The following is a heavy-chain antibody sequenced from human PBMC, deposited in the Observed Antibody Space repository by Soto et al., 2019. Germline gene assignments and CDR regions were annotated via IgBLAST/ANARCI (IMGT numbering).Heavy chain of an antibody. J-gene: IGHJ6*02. V-gene: IGHV3-30-3*01. D-gene: IGHD3-16*01. CDR3: AREVGVSNYYGMDV. Sequence: QVQLVESGGGVVQPGRSLRLSCAASGFTFSSYAMHWVRQAPGKGLEWVAVISYDGSNKYYADSVKGRVTISRDNSKNTLYLQMNRLRAEDTAVYYCAREVGVSNYYGMDVWGQGTTVTVSS. CDR1: GFTFSSYA. CDR2: ISYDGSNK.